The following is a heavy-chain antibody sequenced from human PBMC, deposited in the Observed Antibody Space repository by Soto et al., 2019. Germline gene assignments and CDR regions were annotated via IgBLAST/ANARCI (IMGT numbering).Heavy chain of an antibody. Sequence: EVQLLESGGGLVQPGGSLRLSCAASGFTFSSYAMSWVRQAPGKGLEWVSAISGSGGSTYYADSVKGRFTISRDNSKNMLYLQMNSLRAEDTAVYYCAKAFYCSSTSCYIYFDYWGQGTLVTVSS. D-gene: IGHD2-2*02. CDR2: ISGSGGST. J-gene: IGHJ4*02. CDR1: GFTFSSYA. V-gene: IGHV3-23*01. CDR3: AKAFYCSSTSCYIYFDY.